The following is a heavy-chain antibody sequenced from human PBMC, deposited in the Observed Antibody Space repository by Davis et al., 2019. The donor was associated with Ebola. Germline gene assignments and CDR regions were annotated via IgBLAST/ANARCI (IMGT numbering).Heavy chain of an antibody. V-gene: IGHV1-46*01. J-gene: IGHJ4*02. D-gene: IGHD4-17*01. CDR1: GYTFTDYH. Sequence: ASVTVSCKASGYTFTDYHIHWVRQAPGQGLEWLGVSNPGGRGTNYPQKFRGRVTVSRDTSTDTVYMEISSLTSYDTAVYYWAREYWGGEYDYWGQGTLVTVSS. CDR2: SNPGGRGT. CDR3: AREYWGGEYDY.